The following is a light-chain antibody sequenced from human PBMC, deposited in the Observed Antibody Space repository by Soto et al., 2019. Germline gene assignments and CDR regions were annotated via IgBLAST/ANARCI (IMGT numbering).Light chain of an antibody. CDR1: QSISSN. J-gene: IGKJ4*01. CDR3: QQSYTLSPLT. CDR2: DAS. Sequence: ETVMTQSPATLSVSPGERATLSCRASQSISSNLAWFQQKPGQAPRLLIYDASTMATGFPARFSGSGSGTEFTLTISSLQSEDFATYFCQQSYTLSPLTFGGGTKVEIK. V-gene: IGKV3-15*01.